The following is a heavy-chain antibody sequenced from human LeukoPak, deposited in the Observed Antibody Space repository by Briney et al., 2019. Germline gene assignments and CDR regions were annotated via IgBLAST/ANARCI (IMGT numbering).Heavy chain of an antibody. CDR2: ISGSGGST. V-gene: IGHV3-23*01. Sequence: GGSLRLSCAASGVTLSSYAMSWVRQAPGKGLEWVSAISGSGGSTYYADSVKGRFTISRDNSKNTLYLQMNSLRAEDTAVYYCAITTSGSYYYYGMDVWGQGTTVTVSS. J-gene: IGHJ6*02. D-gene: IGHD1-26*01. CDR3: AITTSGSYYYYGMDV. CDR1: GVTLSSYA.